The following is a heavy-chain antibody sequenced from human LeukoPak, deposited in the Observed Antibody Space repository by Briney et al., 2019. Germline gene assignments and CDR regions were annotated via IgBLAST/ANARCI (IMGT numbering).Heavy chain of an antibody. D-gene: IGHD3-10*01. CDR1: GGSISSYY. CDR3: ARQESFRYYYGMDV. J-gene: IGHJ6*02. Sequence: SETLSLTCTVSGGSISSYYWSWIRQPAGKGLEWIGRIYTSGSTNYNPSLKSRVTMSVDTSKNQFSLKLSSVTAVDTAVYYCARQESFRYYYGMDVWGQGTTVTVSS. V-gene: IGHV4-4*07. CDR2: IYTSGST.